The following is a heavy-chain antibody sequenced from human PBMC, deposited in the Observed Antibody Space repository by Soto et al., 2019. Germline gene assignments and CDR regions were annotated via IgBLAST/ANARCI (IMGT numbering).Heavy chain of an antibody. CDR3: TRLNSETTVTTSYDYYGMDV. CDR1: GFTFSGSA. V-gene: IGHV3-73*02. CDR2: IRSIPDSDAT. D-gene: IGHD4-17*01. Sequence: EVQLVESGGGLVQPGGSLKLSCAASGFTFSGSALHWVRQASGKGLEWVGRIRSIPDSDATAYAASVKGRFTISRDHSKNTAYLQMNSLKTEDTAIYYCTRLNSETTVTTSYDYYGMDVWRQGSTVTVSS. J-gene: IGHJ6*02.